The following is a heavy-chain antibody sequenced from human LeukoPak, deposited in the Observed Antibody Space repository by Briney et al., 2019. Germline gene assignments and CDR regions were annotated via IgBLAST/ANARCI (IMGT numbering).Heavy chain of an antibody. CDR3: ARERRDGYKVYFDY. D-gene: IGHD5-24*01. CDR2: VYYSGTT. J-gene: IGHJ4*02. Sequence: SETLSLTCTVSGGSISSYYWSWIRQPPGKGLEWIGYVYYSGTTNYNPSLKSRVTISVDTSKNQFSLRLSSVTAADTAVYYCARERRDGYKVYFDYWGLGTLVTVSS. CDR1: GGSISSYY. V-gene: IGHV4-59*01.